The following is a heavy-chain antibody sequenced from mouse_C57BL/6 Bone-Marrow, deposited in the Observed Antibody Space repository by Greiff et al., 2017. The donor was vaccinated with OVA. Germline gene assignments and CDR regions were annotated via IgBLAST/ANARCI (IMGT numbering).Heavy chain of an antibody. J-gene: IGHJ4*01. V-gene: IGHV5-15*01. Sequence: EVQRVESGGGLVQPGGSLKLSCAASGFTFSDYGMAWVRQAPRKGPEWVAFISNLAYSIYYADTVTGRFTISRENAKNTLYLEMSSLRSEDTAMYYCARRPYAMDYWGQGTSVTVSS. CDR1: GFTFSDYG. CDR2: ISNLAYSI. CDR3: ARRPYAMDY.